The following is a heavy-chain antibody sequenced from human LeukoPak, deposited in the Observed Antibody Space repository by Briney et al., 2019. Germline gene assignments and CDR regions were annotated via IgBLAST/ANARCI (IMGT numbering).Heavy chain of an antibody. D-gene: IGHD4-23*01. J-gene: IGHJ5*02. CDR2: IIPILGIA. Sequence: ASVKVSCKSSGYTFTSYGISWVRQAPGQGLEWMGRIIPILGIANYAQKFQGRVTITADKSTSTAYMELSSLRSEDTAVYYCATGLRGYNWFDPWGQGTLVTVSS. V-gene: IGHV1-69*04. CDR1: GYTFTSYG. CDR3: ATGLRGYNWFDP.